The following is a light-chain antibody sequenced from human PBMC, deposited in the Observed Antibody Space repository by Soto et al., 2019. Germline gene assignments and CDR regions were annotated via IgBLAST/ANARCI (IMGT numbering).Light chain of an antibody. J-gene: IGKJ5*01. Sequence: TVLTQSPGTLSLSPGERATLSCRASQSVSSYLAWYQQKPGQAPRLLIYDASNRATGIPARFSGSGSGTDFTLTISSLEPEDFAVYYCQQRITFGQGTRLEIK. CDR2: DAS. CDR1: QSVSSY. V-gene: IGKV3-11*01. CDR3: QQRIT.